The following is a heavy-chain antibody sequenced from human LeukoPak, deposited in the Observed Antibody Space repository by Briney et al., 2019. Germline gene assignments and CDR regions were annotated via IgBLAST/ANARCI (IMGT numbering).Heavy chain of an antibody. Sequence: SETLSLTCAVYGGSFSGYYWSWIRQPPGKGLEWIGEINHSGSTNYNPSLKSRVTISVDTSKNQFSLKLSSVTAADTAVYYCARDCAGTTWGYYDILTARANWFDPWGQGTLVTISS. J-gene: IGHJ5*02. V-gene: IGHV4-34*01. D-gene: IGHD3-9*01. CDR2: INHSGST. CDR3: ARDCAGTTWGYYDILTARANWFDP. CDR1: GGSFSGYY.